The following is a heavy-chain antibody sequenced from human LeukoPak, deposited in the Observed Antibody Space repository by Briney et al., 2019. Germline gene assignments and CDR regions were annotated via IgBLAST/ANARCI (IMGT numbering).Heavy chain of an antibody. J-gene: IGHJ6*03. CDR3: ARGRRSPYYMDV. CDR1: GYSISSGYY. D-gene: IGHD3-16*01. Sequence: PSETLSLTCTVSGYSISSGYYWGWIRQPPGKGLEWIGSIYHSGSTYYNPSLKSRVTIPVDTSKNQFSLKLSSVTAADTAVYYCARGRRSPYYMDVWGKGTTVAVSS. CDR2: IYHSGST. V-gene: IGHV4-38-2*02.